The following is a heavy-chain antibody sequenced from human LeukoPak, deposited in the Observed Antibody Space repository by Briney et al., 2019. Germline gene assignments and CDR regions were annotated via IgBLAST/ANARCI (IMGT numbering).Heavy chain of an antibody. J-gene: IGHJ4*02. CDR2: INSDGSRT. D-gene: IGHD3-10*01. CDR3: ARGPMVQTNLFDY. CDR1: GFTFSSYW. V-gene: IGHV3-74*01. Sequence: GGSLRLSCAASGFTFSSYWMHWVRQAPGKGLVWVSRINSDGSRTSYADSVKGRSTISRDNAKNTLYLQMNSLRAEDTAVYYCARGPMVQTNLFDYWGQGTLVTVSS.